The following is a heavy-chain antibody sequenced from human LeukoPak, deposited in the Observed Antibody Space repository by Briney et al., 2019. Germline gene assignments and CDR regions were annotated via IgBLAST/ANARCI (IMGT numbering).Heavy chain of an antibody. CDR1: GGTFSSYA. Sequence: GASVKVSCKASGGTFSSYAISWVRQAPGQGLEWMGGIIPIFGTANYAQKFQGRVTITTYESTSTAYMELSSLRSEDTAVYYCARLRFLEWSQRPHNWFDPWGQGTLVTVSS. V-gene: IGHV1-69*05. CDR3: ARLRFLEWSQRPHNWFDP. D-gene: IGHD3-3*01. CDR2: IIPIFGTA. J-gene: IGHJ5*02.